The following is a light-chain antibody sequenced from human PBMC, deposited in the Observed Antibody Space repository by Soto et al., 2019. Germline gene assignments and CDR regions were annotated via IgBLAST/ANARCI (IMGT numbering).Light chain of an antibody. Sequence: QSALTQPPSVSGSPGQSVTISCTGTDTDVGSYNRGSWYQQPPGTAPKFMIYGVSKRPSGVPDRFSGSKSGNTASLIISGLQAEDEGEYYCCSYTSSTHYVFGTGTKLTVL. CDR2: GVS. CDR1: DTDVGSYNR. J-gene: IGLJ1*01. CDR3: CSYTSSTHYV. V-gene: IGLV2-18*02.